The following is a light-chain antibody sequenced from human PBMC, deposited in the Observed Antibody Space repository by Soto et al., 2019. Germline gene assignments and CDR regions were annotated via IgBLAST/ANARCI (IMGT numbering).Light chain of an antibody. CDR1: QSVSSY. J-gene: IGKJ3*01. CDR2: DAS. V-gene: IGKV3-11*01. CDR3: QWRQG. Sequence: EIVLTQSPATLSLSPGERATLSCRASQSVSSYLAWYQQKPGQAPRLLIYDASNRATGIPARFSGSGSGTDFTLTISSLEPEDFAVYHCQWRQGFGPGTKVDIK.